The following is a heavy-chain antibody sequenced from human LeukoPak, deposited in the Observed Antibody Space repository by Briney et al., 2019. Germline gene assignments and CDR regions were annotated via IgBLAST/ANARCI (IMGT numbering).Heavy chain of an antibody. J-gene: IGHJ4*02. CDR3: AGSGSYAQYYFDY. CDR2: IYSGGST. D-gene: IGHD1-26*01. CDR1: GFTVSSNY. Sequence: GGSLRLSCAASGFTVSSNYMSWVRQAPGKGLEWVSVIYSGGSTYYADSVKGRFTISRDNSKNTLYLQMNSLRAEDTAVYYCAGSGSYAQYYFDYWGQGTLVTVSS. V-gene: IGHV3-53*01.